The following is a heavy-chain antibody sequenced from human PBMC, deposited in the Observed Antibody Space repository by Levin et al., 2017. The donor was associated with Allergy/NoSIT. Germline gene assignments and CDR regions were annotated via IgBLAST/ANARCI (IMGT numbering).Heavy chain of an antibody. J-gene: IGHJ5*02. V-gene: IGHV3-11*01. Sequence: NAGGSLRLSCAASGFTFSDYYMSWIRQAPGKGLEWVSYISSSGSTIYYADSVKGRFTISRDNAKNSLYLQMNSLRAEDTAVYYCARVSVERYNWFDPWGQGTLVTVSS. D-gene: IGHD1-1*01. CDR2: ISSSGSTI. CDR3: ARVSVERYNWFDP. CDR1: GFTFSDYY.